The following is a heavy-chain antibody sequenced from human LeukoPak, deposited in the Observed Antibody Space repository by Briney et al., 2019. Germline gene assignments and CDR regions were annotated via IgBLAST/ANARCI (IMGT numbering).Heavy chain of an antibody. J-gene: IGHJ4*02. Sequence: EASVKVSCKASGYTFTGYYMHWVRQAPGQGLEWMGWINPNSGGTNYAQKFQGRVTMTRDTSISTAYMELSRLRSDDTAVYYCARVVGSRKERITMQLDYWGQGTLVTVSS. CDR3: ARVVGSRKERITMQLDY. D-gene: IGHD3-10*01. CDR2: INPNSGGT. CDR1: GYTFTGYY. V-gene: IGHV1-2*02.